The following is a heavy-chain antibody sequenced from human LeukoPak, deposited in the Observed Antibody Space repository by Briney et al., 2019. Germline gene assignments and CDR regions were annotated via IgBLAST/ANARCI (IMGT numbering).Heavy chain of an antibody. CDR1: GFSFKDYA. CDR3: VRVDHRLESPEFDC. V-gene: IGHV3-23*01. CDR2: LGGNGATR. J-gene: IGHJ4*02. Sequence: GGSLRLSCAASGFSFKDYAMSWVRQAPEKGLEWVSGLGGNGATRYYAGSVKGRFTISRDNSKNTVFLQMNSLTAEGTAGYDCVRVDHRLESPEFDCWGQGSLVGVPS. D-gene: IGHD3-16*02.